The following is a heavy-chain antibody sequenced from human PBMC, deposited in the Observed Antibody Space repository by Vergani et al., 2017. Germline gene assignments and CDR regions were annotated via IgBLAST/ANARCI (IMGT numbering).Heavy chain of an antibody. CDR3: ARPYADTAMEPYYFDY. CDR1: GYSFTSYW. J-gene: IGHJ4*02. CDR2: IYPGDSDT. V-gene: IGHV5-51*01. D-gene: IGHD5-18*01. Sequence: EVQLVQSGAEVKKPGESLKISCKGSGYSFTSYWIGWVRQMPGKGLEWMVIIYPGDSDTRYSPSFQGQVTISADKSISTAYLQWSSLKASDTAMYYCARPYADTAMEPYYFDYWGQGTLVTVSS.